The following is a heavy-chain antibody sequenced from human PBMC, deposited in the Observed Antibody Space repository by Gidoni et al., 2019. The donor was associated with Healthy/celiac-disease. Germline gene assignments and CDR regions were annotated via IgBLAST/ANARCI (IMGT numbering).Heavy chain of an antibody. CDR1: GFTFCSYA. V-gene: IGHV3-23*01. CDR3: AKNPGYSREYFQH. CDR2: ISVSGCST. Sequence: EVQLLASGGGLVQPGGSLRPSCAAAGFTFCSYAMSWVRQAPGKGLGWVSAISVSGCSTYYADSVKGRFTISRDNSKNTLYLQMNSLRAEDTAVYYCAKNPGYSREYFQHWGQGTLVTVSS. D-gene: IGHD6-13*01. J-gene: IGHJ1*01.